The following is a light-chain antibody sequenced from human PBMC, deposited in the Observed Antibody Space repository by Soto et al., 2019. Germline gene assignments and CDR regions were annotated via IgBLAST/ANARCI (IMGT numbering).Light chain of an antibody. J-gene: IGKJ1*01. Sequence: DIVLTQSPGTLSLSPGERATLSCRASQSLRRSSLAWYQQKPGQAPRLLIYGASSRATGIPDRFSGRGSGTDFTLTISRLEPEDFAVYYCQQYRTSPPTWTFGQGTKVDIK. CDR3: QQYRTSPPTWT. V-gene: IGKV3-20*01. CDR2: GAS. CDR1: QSLRRSS.